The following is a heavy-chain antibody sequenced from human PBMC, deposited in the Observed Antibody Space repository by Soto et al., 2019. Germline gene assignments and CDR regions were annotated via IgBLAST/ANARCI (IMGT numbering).Heavy chain of an antibody. CDR2: ISGSGGST. Sequence: PGGSLRLSCEASGLTFSSYAIGWVRQAPGKGLEWVSAISGSGGSTYYADSVKGRFTISRDNSKNTLYLQMNSLRAEDTAVYYCAKDYGDYAGAFDIWGQGTMVTVSS. D-gene: IGHD4-17*01. CDR3: AKDYGDYAGAFDI. CDR1: GLTFSSYA. J-gene: IGHJ3*02. V-gene: IGHV3-23*01.